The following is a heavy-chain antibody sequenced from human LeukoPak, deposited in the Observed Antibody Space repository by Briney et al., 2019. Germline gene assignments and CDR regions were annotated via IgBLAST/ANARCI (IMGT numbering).Heavy chain of an antibody. CDR1: GFTFSSYW. J-gene: IGHJ4*02. V-gene: IGHV3-23*01. Sequence: PGGSLRLSCAASGFTFSSYWMSWVRQAPGKGLEWVSAISGSGGSTYYADSVKGRFTISRDNSKNTLYLQMNSLRAEDTAVYYCAKVSCSSTSCPNGDYWGQGTLVTVSS. D-gene: IGHD2-2*01. CDR2: ISGSGGST. CDR3: AKVSCSSTSCPNGDY.